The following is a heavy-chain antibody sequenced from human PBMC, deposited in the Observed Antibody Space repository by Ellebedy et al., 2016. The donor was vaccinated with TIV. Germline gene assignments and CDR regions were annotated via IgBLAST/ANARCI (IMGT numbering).Heavy chain of an antibody. CDR2: INPNSGGT. D-gene: IGHD2-15*01. Sequence: ASVKVSCKASGYTFTGYYMHWVRQVPGQGLEWMGWINPNSGGTKYAQNFQGWVTMTKDTSISTAYIELSRLTSDDTAVYYCARGVVAATKSRSYYFDYWGQGTLVTVSS. J-gene: IGHJ4*02. CDR1: GYTFTGYY. CDR3: ARGVVAATKSRSYYFDY. V-gene: IGHV1-2*04.